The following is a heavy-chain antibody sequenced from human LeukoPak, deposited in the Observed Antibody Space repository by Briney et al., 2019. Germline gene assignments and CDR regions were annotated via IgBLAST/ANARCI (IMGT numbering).Heavy chain of an antibody. V-gene: IGHV1-2*02. Sequence: ASVKVSCKASGYTFTDYYMHWVRQAPGQGLEWMGWINPNSGGTNYAQKFQGRVTMTRDTSISTAYMELSRLRSDDTAVYYCARGQMVRGVIITGGYFDYWGQGTLVTVSS. CDR3: ARGQMVRGVIITGGYFDY. CDR1: GYTFTDYY. CDR2: INPNSGGT. D-gene: IGHD3-10*01. J-gene: IGHJ4*02.